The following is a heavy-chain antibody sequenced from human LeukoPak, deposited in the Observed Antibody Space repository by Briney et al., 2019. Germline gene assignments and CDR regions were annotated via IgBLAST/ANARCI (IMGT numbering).Heavy chain of an antibody. CDR2: INPNSGGT. CDR3: ARDTRRPNYYDSLGYGMDV. Sequence: GASVKVSCKASGYTFTGYYMHWVRQAPGQGLEWMGWINPNSGGTNYAQKFQGRVTMTRDTPISTAYMELSRLRSDDTAVYYCARDTRRPNYYDSLGYGMDVWGQGTTVTVSS. V-gene: IGHV1-2*02. J-gene: IGHJ6*02. CDR1: GYTFTGYY. D-gene: IGHD3-22*01.